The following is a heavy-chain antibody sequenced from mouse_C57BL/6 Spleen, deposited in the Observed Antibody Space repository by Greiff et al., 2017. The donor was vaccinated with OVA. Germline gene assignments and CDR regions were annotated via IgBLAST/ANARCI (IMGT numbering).Heavy chain of an antibody. CDR3: ARGDGYHWYFDV. Sequence: VQLQQPGAELVRPGTSVKLSCKASGYTFTSYWMHWVKQRPGQGLEWIGVIDPSDSYTNYNQKFKGKATLTVDTYSSTAYMQLSSLTSEDSAVYYCARGDGYHWYFDVWGTGTTVTVSS. V-gene: IGHV1-59*01. CDR1: GYTFTSYW. CDR2: IDPSDSYT. J-gene: IGHJ1*03. D-gene: IGHD2-3*01.